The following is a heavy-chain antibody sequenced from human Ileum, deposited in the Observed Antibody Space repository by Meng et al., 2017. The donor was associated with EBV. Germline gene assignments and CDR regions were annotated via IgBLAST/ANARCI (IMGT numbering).Heavy chain of an antibody. J-gene: IGHJ4*02. D-gene: IGHD4-17*01. Sequence: LTLQECGPGLVKPSESLSLTCTVSGGSISTGNFYWGWIRQSPGKALECIGTIYYRGNTFYNPSLKSRLTISIDTSKNEFSLTLRSVTAADTALYYCASAYDYGDYEAFAYWGPGSLVTVSS. CDR3: ASAYDYGDYEAFAY. V-gene: IGHV4-39*07. CDR1: GGSISTGNFY. CDR2: IYYRGNT.